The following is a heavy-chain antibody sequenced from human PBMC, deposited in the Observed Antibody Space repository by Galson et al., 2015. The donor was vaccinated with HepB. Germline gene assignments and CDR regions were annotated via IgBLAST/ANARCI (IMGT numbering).Heavy chain of an antibody. D-gene: IGHD3-10*01. Sequence: LSLTCTVSGDSISSRSYYWGWIRQPPGKGLEWIGSIYYTGDTYYNPSLRSRVTISGDTPKNQFSLRLKSVTAADTAVYYCARHERFGEFSAFWGQGTLVLVSS. CDR2: IYYTGDT. CDR3: ARHERFGEFSAF. V-gene: IGHV4-39*01. J-gene: IGHJ4*02. CDR1: GDSISSRSYY.